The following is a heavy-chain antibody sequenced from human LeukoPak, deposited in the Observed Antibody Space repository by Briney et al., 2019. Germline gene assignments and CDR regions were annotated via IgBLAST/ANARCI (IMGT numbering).Heavy chain of an antibody. CDR1: GGSFSGYY. Sequence: SEALSLTCAVYGGSFSGYYWSWIRQPPGKGLEWIGEINHSGSTNYNPSLKSRVTISVDTSKNQFSLKLSSVTAADTAVYYCARGRCSGGSCYRTRRYNWFDPWGQGTLVTVSS. D-gene: IGHD2-15*01. CDR3: ARGRCSGGSCYRTRRYNWFDP. V-gene: IGHV4-34*01. CDR2: INHSGST. J-gene: IGHJ5*02.